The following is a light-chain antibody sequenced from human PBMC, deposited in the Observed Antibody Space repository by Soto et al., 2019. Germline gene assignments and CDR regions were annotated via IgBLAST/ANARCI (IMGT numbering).Light chain of an antibody. CDR2: GAS. J-gene: IGKJ1*01. CDR3: LQYGSSPRT. V-gene: IGKV3-20*01. CDR1: QSVSNNY. Sequence: EIVLTQSPGTLSLPPGERATLSRRASQSVSNNYLTWYQQKPGQAPRLLIYGASSRATGIPDRFSGYGSGTDFTLTISRLEPEDFAVYYCLQYGSSPRTFGQGTKV.